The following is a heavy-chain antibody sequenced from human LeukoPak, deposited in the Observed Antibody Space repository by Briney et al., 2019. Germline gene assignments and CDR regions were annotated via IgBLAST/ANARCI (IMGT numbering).Heavy chain of an antibody. J-gene: IGHJ4*02. CDR2: IYYSGST. CDR1: GGSISSSSYY. CDR3: ARDREWGYYGSGNPPDY. V-gene: IGHV4-39*07. D-gene: IGHD3-10*01. Sequence: PSETLSLTCTVSGGSISSSSYYGGWIRQPPGKGLEWIGSIYYSGSTYYNPSLKSRVTISVDTSKNQFSLKLSSVTAADTAVYYCARDREWGYYGSGNPPDYWGQGTLVTVSS.